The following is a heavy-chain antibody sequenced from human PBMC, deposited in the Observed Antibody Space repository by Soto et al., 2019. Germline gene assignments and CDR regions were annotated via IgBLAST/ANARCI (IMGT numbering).Heavy chain of an antibody. CDR3: ARMGDVHYYYSGMDL. J-gene: IGHJ6*02. V-gene: IGHV1-18*01. CDR2: INGYNGNA. Sequence: ASVKVSCKASGYTFTTYGVSWVRQAPGQGREWLGWINGYNGNAKYAENLQGRVNMITDTSTSTAYMELRSLRSDGKAVYYCARMGDVHYYYSGMDLWGQGTTGTVSS. D-gene: IGHD3-16*01. CDR1: GYTFTTYG.